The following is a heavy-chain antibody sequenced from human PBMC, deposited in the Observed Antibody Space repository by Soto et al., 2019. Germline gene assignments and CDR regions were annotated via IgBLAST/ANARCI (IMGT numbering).Heavy chain of an antibody. CDR1: GFTFSDHY. J-gene: IGHJ4*02. Sequence: GRPLRLPSAAAGFTFSDHYMRRIRQAPGKGLEWVSYISSSSSYTNYADSVKGRFTISRDNSKNSLYLQMNSLRAEDTAVYYFAKGRQLLLLEYCFGYWGQGTLVTVSS. CDR3: AKGRQLLLLEYCFGY. D-gene: IGHD2-2*01. CDR2: ISSSSSYT. V-gene: IGHV3-11*05.